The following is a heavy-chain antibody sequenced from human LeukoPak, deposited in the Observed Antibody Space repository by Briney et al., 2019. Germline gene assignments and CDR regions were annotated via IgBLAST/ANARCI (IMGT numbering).Heavy chain of an antibody. CDR1: DGSISNSF. CDR2: IYYTGSA. V-gene: IGHV4-59*01. D-gene: IGHD6-13*01. Sequence: SVTLSLTCTVPDGSISNSFWDWVRQPQGKGLEWIGYIYYTGSATYNPSLSSRVTISVDTSNNQFSLKLTSVTAADTAVYYCARGRLSGSSHFDSWGQGTLVTVSS. CDR3: ARGRLSGSSHFDS. J-gene: IGHJ4*02.